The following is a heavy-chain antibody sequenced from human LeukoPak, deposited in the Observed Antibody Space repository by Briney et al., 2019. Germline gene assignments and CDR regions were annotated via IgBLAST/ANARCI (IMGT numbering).Heavy chain of an antibody. D-gene: IGHD5-18*01. CDR2: FYNGGST. CDR3: ARLEYKYGYFYYYYMDV. Sequence: SETLSLTCTVSGGSISSDSDYWVWIRQPPGKGLEWVGNFYNGGSTYYNPSLKSRVTISVDTSKNQFSLKLSSVTAADTAVYYCARLEYKYGYFYYYYMDVWGKGTTVTVSS. V-gene: IGHV4-39*01. CDR1: GGSISSDSDY. J-gene: IGHJ6*03.